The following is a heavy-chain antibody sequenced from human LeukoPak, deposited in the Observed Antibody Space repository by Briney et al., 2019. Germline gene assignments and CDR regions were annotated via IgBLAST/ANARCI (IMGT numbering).Heavy chain of an antibody. CDR3: ARERSGWPQFLQTERRAFDI. CDR2: IIPIFGTA. Sequence: SVKVSCKASGGTFGSYAISWVRQAPGQGLEWMGRIIPIFGTANYAQKFQGRVTITTDESTSTAYMELSSLRSEDTAVYYCARERSGWPQFLQTERRAFDIWGQGTMVTVSS. CDR1: GGTFGSYA. V-gene: IGHV1-69*05. D-gene: IGHD5-24*01. J-gene: IGHJ3*02.